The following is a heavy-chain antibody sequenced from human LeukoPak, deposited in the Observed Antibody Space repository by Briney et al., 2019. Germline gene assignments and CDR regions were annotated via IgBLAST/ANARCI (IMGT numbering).Heavy chain of an antibody. J-gene: IGHJ4*02. Sequence: GGSLRLSCAASGFTFSSFEMNWVRQAPGKGLEWVSFISRSGATIYYADSVKGRFTISRDNAKKSLYLQMNSLRAEDTAVYYCARDHATYYFDSSGYYDYWGQGTLVTVSS. CDR1: GFTFSSFE. CDR2: ISRSGATI. V-gene: IGHV3-48*03. D-gene: IGHD3-22*01. CDR3: ARDHATYYFDSSGYYDY.